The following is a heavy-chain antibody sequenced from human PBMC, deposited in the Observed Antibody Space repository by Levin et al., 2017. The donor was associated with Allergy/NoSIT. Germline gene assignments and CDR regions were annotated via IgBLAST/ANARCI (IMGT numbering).Heavy chain of an antibody. V-gene: IGHV1-3*01. CDR2: INAGNGNT. D-gene: IGHD6-19*01. CDR1: GYTFTSYA. Sequence: ASVKVSCKASGYTFTSYAMHWVRQAPGQRLEWMGWINAGNGNTKYSQKFQGRVTITRDTSASTAYMELSSLRSEDTAVYYCARDPPHSSGWYPAFDIWGQGTMVTVSS. J-gene: IGHJ3*02. CDR3: ARDPPHSSGWYPAFDI.